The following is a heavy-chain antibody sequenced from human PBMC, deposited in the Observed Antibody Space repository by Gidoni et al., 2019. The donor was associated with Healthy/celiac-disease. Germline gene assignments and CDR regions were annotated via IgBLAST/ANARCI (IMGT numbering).Heavy chain of an antibody. V-gene: IGHV4-34*01. CDR2: INHSGST. D-gene: IGHD2-2*01. CDR1: GRSFSGYS. CDR3: ARGLKQIVVVPAANPVGFHYYYYGMDV. Sequence: QVQLQQWGAGLLKPSETLSLTRAVYGRSFSGYSWSRIRQPPGKGQEWSGEINHSGSTNYNPSLKSRVTISVDTSKNQCSLKLSSVTAADTAVYYCARGLKQIVVVPAANPVGFHYYYYGMDVWGQGTTVTVSS. J-gene: IGHJ6*02.